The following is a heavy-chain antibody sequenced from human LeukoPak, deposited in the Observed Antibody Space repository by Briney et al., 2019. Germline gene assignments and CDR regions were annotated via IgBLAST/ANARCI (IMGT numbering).Heavy chain of an antibody. CDR2: ISRNRGSI. V-gene: IGHV3-9*01. D-gene: IGHD6-13*01. CDR1: GFTFDDYA. Sequence: GGSLRLSCAVSGFTFDDYAMPWVRQAPGRGLEWVSGISRNRGSIGYADSVKGRFTISRDNAKNSLYLQMNSLRADDTALYYCAKDLLSSRSSSWYKGYYYYGMDVWGQGNTVTVSS. J-gene: IGHJ6*02. CDR3: AKDLLSSRSSSWYKGYYYYGMDV.